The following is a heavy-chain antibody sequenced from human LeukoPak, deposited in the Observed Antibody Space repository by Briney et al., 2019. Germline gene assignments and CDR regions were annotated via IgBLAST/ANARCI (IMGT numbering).Heavy chain of an antibody. Sequence: PPGRSLRLSCAASGFTFSSYGMHWVRQAPGKGLEWVAVISYDGNNKYYADSVKGRFTISRDNSENTLFLQMNSLRVEDSALYYCARGDDGRSLDYWGQGTRVTVSS. CDR2: ISYDGNNK. CDR1: GFTFSSYG. CDR3: ARGDDGRSLDY. V-gene: IGHV3-30*03. J-gene: IGHJ4*02. D-gene: IGHD1-1*01.